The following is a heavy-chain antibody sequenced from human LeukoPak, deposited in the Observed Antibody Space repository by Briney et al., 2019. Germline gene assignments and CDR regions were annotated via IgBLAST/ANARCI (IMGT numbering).Heavy chain of an antibody. D-gene: IGHD6-19*01. J-gene: IGHJ4*02. CDR1: GVTVSSNY. CDR2: MYSGGRT. V-gene: IGHV3-66*01. Sequence: GGFLRLSCAASGVTVSSNYMSWGRQAPGKGVEGGSVMYSGGRTYYADSVNGTFTISTDNSKNTLYLQMNSLRAEDTAVYYCARMQWLKKSYYFDYWGQGTLVTVSS. CDR3: ARMQWLKKSYYFDY.